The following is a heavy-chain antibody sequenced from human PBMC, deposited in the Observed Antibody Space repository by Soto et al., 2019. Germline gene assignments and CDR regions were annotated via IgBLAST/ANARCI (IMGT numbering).Heavy chain of an antibody. V-gene: IGHV3-64*01. CDR2: ISSNGVGT. CDR1: GFTLSGYA. D-gene: IGHD6-6*01. J-gene: IGHJ6*03. CDR3: ARRARPDFYYMDV. Sequence: GGPLRLSYAASGFTLSGYAMDRVRQAPGKGLEYVSGISSNGVGTYYANSVQGRFTISRDNSKNTVYLQMGSLRPEDMAVYYCARRARPDFYYMDVWGKGTTVTVSS.